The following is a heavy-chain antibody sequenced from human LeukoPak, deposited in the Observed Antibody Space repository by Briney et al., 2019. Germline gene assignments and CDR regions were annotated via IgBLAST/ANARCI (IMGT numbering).Heavy chain of an antibody. V-gene: IGHV3-33*01. Sequence: GGSLRLSCAASGFTFNNCGMHWVRQAPGKGLEWVAVIWYDGSNKYYADSVKGRFTISRDNSKNTLYLQMNSLRAEDTAVYYCARDRAAHIDYWGQGTLVTVSS. J-gene: IGHJ4*02. CDR3: ARDRAAHIDY. CDR1: GFTFNNCG. D-gene: IGHD2-15*01. CDR2: IWYDGSNK.